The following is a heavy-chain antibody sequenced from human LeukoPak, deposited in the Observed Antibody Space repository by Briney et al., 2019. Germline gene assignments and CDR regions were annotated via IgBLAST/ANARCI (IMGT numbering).Heavy chain of an antibody. CDR1: GFTFSSYG. V-gene: IGHV3-23*01. CDR2: ISGSGGYT. J-gene: IGHJ4*02. D-gene: IGHD3-22*01. Sequence: QPGGSLRLSCAASGFTFSSYGMSWVRPAPGKGLEWVSDISGSGGYTFYADSVEGRFTISRDNSKDTLYLQMNSLRAEDTAVYYCAKRAYDSSGYCDYWGQGTPVTVSS. CDR3: AKRAYDSSGYCDY.